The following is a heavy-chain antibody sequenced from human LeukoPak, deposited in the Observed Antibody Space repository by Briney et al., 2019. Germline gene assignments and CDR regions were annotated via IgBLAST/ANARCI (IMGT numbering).Heavy chain of an antibody. Sequence: GGSLRLSCAASGFTFSSFDMHWGRQAPGKGLEWVAIISNDGSNKDYEDSVKGRFTISRDNSKNTLYLQMNSLRPEDTAVYYCARGYCSSTSCSGGTFDYWGQGTLVTVSS. CDR2: ISNDGSNK. CDR1: GFTFSSFD. D-gene: IGHD2-2*01. CDR3: ARGYCSSTSCSGGTFDY. J-gene: IGHJ4*02. V-gene: IGHV3-30*03.